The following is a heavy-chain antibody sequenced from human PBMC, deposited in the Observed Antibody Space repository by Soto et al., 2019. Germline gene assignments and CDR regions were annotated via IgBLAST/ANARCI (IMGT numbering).Heavy chain of an antibody. CDR2: IIPIFGTA. J-gene: IGHJ4*02. D-gene: IGHD3-9*01. Sequence: ASVKVSCKASGGTFSSYAISWVRQAPGQGLEWMGGIIPIFGTANYAQKFQGRVTITADESTSTAYMELSSLRSEDTAVYYCAGRSSLDSHYDILTGYSAFSFDYWGQGTLVTVSS. CDR1: GGTFSSYA. V-gene: IGHV1-69*13. CDR3: AGRSSLDSHYDILTGYSAFSFDY.